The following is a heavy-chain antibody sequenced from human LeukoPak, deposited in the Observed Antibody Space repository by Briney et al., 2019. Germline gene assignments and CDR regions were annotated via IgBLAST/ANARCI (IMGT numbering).Heavy chain of an antibody. CDR2: IYYSGST. V-gene: IGHV4-59*08. Sequence: SETLSLTCTVSGGSISSYYWSWLPQPPGKGREGIGNIYYSGSTNYNPSLKSRVTISVDTSKNQFSLRLSPVTAADPAVYYCARQSHTDYYYYGMDVWGQGTTVTVSS. CDR1: GGSISSYY. D-gene: IGHD4-17*01. CDR3: ARQSHTDYYYYGMDV. J-gene: IGHJ6*02.